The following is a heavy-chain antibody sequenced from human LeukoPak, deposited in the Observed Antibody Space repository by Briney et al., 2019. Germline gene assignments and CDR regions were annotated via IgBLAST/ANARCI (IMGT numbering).Heavy chain of an antibody. Sequence: PGGSLRLSCAASGFTFSSYSMNWVRQAPGKGLEWVSYISSSSTIYYADSVKGRFTISRDNAKNSLYLQMNSLRAEDTAVYYCARDHDSYYYYYMDVWGKGTTVTVSS. D-gene: IGHD3-3*01. CDR2: ISSSSTI. V-gene: IGHV3-48*01. CDR1: GFTFSSYS. J-gene: IGHJ6*03. CDR3: ARDHDSYYYYYMDV.